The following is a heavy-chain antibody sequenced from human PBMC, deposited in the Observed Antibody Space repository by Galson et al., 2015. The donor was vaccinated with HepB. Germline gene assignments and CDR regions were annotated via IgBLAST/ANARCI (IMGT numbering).Heavy chain of an antibody. J-gene: IGHJ5*01. CDR1: GGSIGSHF. V-gene: IGHV4-59*11. CDR3: ARDTYCPDSDAEYYEDYFDS. CDR2: AHSSGRT. D-gene: IGHD3-3*01. Sequence: SETLSLTCTVSGGSIGSHFWSWIRQPPGNGLEWVGYAHSSGRTNSNPSLKSRVTLSIDTSKDRFSLKMRSVTTADTAVYYCARDTYCPDSDAEYYEDYFDSWGHGILVTVSS.